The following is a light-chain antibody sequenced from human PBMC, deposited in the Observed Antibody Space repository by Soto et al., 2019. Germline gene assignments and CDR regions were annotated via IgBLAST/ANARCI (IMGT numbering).Light chain of an antibody. CDR3: QQYNSHSWT. CDR2: MAS. V-gene: IGKV1-5*03. J-gene: IGKJ1*01. Sequence: DIQMTQSPSTLSASVGDRVTITCRASQSVSSWLAWYQQNPGKVPKLLIYMASSLERGVPSRFSGSGSGTEFTLTISSLQPDDFATYYCQQYNSHSWTFGQGTKVDVK. CDR1: QSVSSW.